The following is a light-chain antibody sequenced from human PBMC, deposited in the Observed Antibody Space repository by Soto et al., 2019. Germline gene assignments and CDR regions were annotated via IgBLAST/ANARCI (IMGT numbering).Light chain of an antibody. CDR1: QSVSSSY. CDR3: QQYGSSPLYT. CDR2: GAS. J-gene: IGKJ2*01. V-gene: IGKV3-20*01. Sequence: EIVLTQSPGTLSLSPGERATLSCRASQSVSSSYLAWSQQKPGQAPRLLIYGASSRATGIPDRFRGSGSGTDFTLTISRLEPEDFEVYYCQQYGSSPLYTFGQGTKLEIK.